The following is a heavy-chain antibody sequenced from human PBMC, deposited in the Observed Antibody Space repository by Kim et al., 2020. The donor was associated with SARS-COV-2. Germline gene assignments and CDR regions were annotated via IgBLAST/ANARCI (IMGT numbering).Heavy chain of an antibody. V-gene: IGHV3-30*18. CDR1: GFTFSSYG. CDR3: AKEAGLDYYDSSGYCMDV. Sequence: GGSLRLSCAASGFTFSSYGMHWVRQAPGKGLEWVAVISYDGSNKYYADSVKGRFTISRDNSKNTLYLQMNSLRAEDTAVYYCAKEAGLDYYDSSGYCMDVWGQGITVTVSS. CDR2: ISYDGSNK. J-gene: IGHJ6*02. D-gene: IGHD3-22*01.